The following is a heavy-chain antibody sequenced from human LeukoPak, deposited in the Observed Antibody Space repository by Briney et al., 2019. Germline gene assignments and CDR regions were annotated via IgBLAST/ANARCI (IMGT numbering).Heavy chain of an antibody. CDR3: ARGGRELELTTDIDY. J-gene: IGHJ4*02. V-gene: IGHV4-34*01. CDR2: INHSGST. Sequence: SETLSLTCAVYGGSFSGCYWSWIRQPPGKGLEWIGEINHSGSTNYNPSLKSRVTISVDTSKNQFSLKLSSVTAADTAVYYCARGGRELELTTDIDYWGQGTLVTVSS. CDR1: GGSFSGCY. D-gene: IGHD1-7*01.